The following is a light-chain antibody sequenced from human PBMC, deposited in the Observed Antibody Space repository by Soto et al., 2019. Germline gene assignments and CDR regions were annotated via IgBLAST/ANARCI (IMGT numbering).Light chain of an antibody. J-gene: IGLJ2*01. CDR3: SSYTRSSTVA. Sequence: QSALTQPASVSGSPGQSITISCTGTSSDIGTYNFVSWYQQHPGKAPKLIIYDVNNRPSGVSTRFSGSKSGNTASLTISGLHTEDEADYYCSSYTRSSTVAFGGGTQLTV. CDR1: SSDIGTYNF. V-gene: IGLV2-14*01. CDR2: DVN.